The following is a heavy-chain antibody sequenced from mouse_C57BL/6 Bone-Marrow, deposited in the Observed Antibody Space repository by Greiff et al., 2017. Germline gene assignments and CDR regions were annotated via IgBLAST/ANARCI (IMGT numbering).Heavy chain of an antibody. J-gene: IGHJ3*01. CDR3: ARWGWFLFAY. V-gene: IGHV1-82*01. CDR2: IYPGDGDT. CDR1: GYAFSSSW. D-gene: IGHD1-1*02. Sequence: QVQLQQSGPELVKPGASVKISCKASGYAFSSSWMNWVKQRPGKGLEWIGRIYPGDGDTNYNGKFKGKATLTADKSSSTAYMQLSSLTSEDSAVYFCARWGWFLFAYGGQGTLVTVAA.